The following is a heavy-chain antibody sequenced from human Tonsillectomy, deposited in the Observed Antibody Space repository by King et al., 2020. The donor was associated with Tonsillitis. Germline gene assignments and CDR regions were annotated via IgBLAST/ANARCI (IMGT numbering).Heavy chain of an antibody. CDR1: WFSLSTSGMR. V-gene: IGHV2-70*04. CDR2: IDWDDVK. CDR3: ARSSPGEYFDY. J-gene: IGHJ4*02. Sequence: VTLKESGPALVKPTQTLTLTCTFSWFSLSTSGMRVSWIRQAPGKALEWLARIDWDDVKCYSTFLKTRVTISKDTSKHQVVLTLTNVDPVETATYYCARSSPGEYFDYWGQGALVTVSS. D-gene: IGHD3-16*01.